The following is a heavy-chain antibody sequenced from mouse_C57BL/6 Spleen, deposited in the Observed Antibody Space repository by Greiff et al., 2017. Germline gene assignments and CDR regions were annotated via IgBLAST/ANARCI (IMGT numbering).Heavy chain of an antibody. Sequence: VKLKESGPGLVQPSQSLSITCTVSGFSLTSYGVHWVRQSPGKGLEGLGVIWRGGSTDYNAAFMSRLSITKDNSKSQVFFKMNSLQADDTAISYCAKGIYYGYDGYAMDYWGQGTSVTVSS. V-gene: IGHV2-5*01. CDR1: GFSLTSYG. D-gene: IGHD2-2*01. CDR2: IWRGGST. J-gene: IGHJ4*01. CDR3: AKGIYYGYDGYAMDY.